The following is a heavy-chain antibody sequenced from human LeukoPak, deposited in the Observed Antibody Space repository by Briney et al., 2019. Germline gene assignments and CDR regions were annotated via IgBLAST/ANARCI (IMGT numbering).Heavy chain of an antibody. CDR2: ISYDGSYE. CDR3: AKEENTAANS. CDR1: GFTFSAFG. Sequence: GGSLRLSCAASGFTFSAFGMHWVRQAPGKGLEWVAVISYDGSYEYFAASVKVRFTISRDNSKNTLYLQINSLRAEDTAMYYCAKEENTAANSWGQGTLVTVSS. J-gene: IGHJ4*02. D-gene: IGHD5-18*01. V-gene: IGHV3-30*18.